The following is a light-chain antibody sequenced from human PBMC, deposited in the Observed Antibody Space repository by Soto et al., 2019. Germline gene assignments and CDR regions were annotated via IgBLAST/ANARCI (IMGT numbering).Light chain of an antibody. CDR3: MQSTRWPPYT. Sequence: EVVMTQSPLSLPVTLGQPASISCRCSQSLAYIDGNTYLTWFHQRPGQSPRRLIYYVSNRDSGVPDRFSGSGSGTDFTLTISRVDAEDAGIYYCMQSTRWPPYTFGQGTKLEIK. CDR1: QSLAYIDGNTY. J-gene: IGKJ2*01. V-gene: IGKV2-30*01. CDR2: YVS.